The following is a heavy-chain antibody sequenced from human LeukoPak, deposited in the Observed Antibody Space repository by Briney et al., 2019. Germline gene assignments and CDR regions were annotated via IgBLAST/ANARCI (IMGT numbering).Heavy chain of an antibody. D-gene: IGHD3-10*01. CDR2: ISSSSSYI. Sequence: GGSLRLSCAASGCTFSSYSMNWVRQAPGKGLEWVSSISSSSSYIYYADSVKGGFTISRDNAKNSLYLQMNSLRAEDTAVYYCARGYYGSGSYLHFDYWGQGTLVTVSS. CDR3: ARGYYGSGSYLHFDY. V-gene: IGHV3-21*01. J-gene: IGHJ4*02. CDR1: GCTFSSYS.